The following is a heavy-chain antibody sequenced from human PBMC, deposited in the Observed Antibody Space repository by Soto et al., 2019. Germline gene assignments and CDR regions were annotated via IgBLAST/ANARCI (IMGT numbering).Heavy chain of an antibody. CDR2: TYYRSKWIH. CDR3: AGVVWFRGMDV. D-gene: IGHD3-16*01. Sequence: SQTLSLTCDISGDSVSSSSAVWNWIRQSSSRGLEWLGRTYYRSKWIHEYTVSMESRITINPDTSKNQFSLHIYSVTPEDTAVYYCAGVVWFRGMDVWGQGTPVTVSS. V-gene: IGHV6-1*01. J-gene: IGHJ6*02. CDR1: GDSVSSSSAV.